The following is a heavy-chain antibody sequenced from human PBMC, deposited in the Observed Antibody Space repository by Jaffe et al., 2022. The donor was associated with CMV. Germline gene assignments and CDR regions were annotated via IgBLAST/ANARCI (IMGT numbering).Heavy chain of an antibody. D-gene: IGHD4-17*01. Sequence: QLQLQESGPGLVKPSETLSLTCTVSGGSISSSSYYWGWIRQPPGKGLEWIGSIYYSGSTYYNPSLKSRVTISVDTSKNQFSLKLSSVTAADTAVYYCARHRRTTVTSHYYYYYGMDVWGQGTTVTVSS. CDR3: ARHRRTTVTSHYYYYYGMDV. J-gene: IGHJ6*02. CDR1: GGSISSSSYY. CDR2: IYYSGST. V-gene: IGHV4-39*01.